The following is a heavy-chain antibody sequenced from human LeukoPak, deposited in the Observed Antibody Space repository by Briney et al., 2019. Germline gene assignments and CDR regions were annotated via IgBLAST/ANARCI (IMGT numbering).Heavy chain of an antibody. D-gene: IGHD3-22*01. CDR1: GGSISSYY. V-gene: IGHV4-59*01. CDR2: ISYSGST. Sequence: SETLSLTCTVSGGSISSYYWSWIRQPPGKGLEWIGYISYSGSTKYNPSLKSRVTTSVDASKHQSSLKLSSVTAADTAVYYCASLTMMTYWGQGTMVTVSS. J-gene: IGHJ3*01. CDR3: ASLTMMTY.